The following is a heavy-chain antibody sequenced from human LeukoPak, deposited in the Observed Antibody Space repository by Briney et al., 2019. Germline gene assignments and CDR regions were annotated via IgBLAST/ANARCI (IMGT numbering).Heavy chain of an antibody. V-gene: IGHV4-61*02. CDR2: ISSSGST. Sequence: SQTLSLTCTVSGDSISSGDYYWSWIRQPAGTGLEWIGRISSSGSTNYNPSLKSRVTISVDTSKNQFSLKLSSVTAADTAVYFCARGPYSYDSSGAFDIWGQGTMVTVSS. CDR1: GDSISSGDYY. CDR3: ARGPYSYDSSGAFDI. J-gene: IGHJ3*02. D-gene: IGHD3-22*01.